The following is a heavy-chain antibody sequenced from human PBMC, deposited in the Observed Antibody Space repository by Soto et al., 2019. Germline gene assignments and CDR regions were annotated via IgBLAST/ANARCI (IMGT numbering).Heavy chain of an antibody. CDR2: INSDGDIT. J-gene: IGHJ4*02. V-gene: IGHV3-74*01. CDR1: GFTFSSYW. CDR3: VRGIATSGNDY. D-gene: IGHD1-1*01. Sequence: EVQLVESGGGLVQPGGSLRLSCAASGFTFSSYWMHWVRQVPGKGLVWVSRINSDGDITNYADSVKGRFTISRDNAKNTLYLQMNSLRAEDTAVYYCVRGIATSGNDYWGQGTLVTVST.